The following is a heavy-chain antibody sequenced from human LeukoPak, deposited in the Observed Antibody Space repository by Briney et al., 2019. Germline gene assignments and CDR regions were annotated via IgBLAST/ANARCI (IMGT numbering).Heavy chain of an antibody. CDR3: ARGKYAGAADESYGMDV. Sequence: SETLSLTCAVYGGSFSGYYWSWIRQPPGKGLEWIGEINHSGSTNYNPSLKRRVTISVDTSKNQFSLKLSSVTAADTAVYYCARGKYAGAADESYGMDVWGQGTTVTVSS. D-gene: IGHD6-13*01. CDR1: GGSFSGYY. J-gene: IGHJ6*02. V-gene: IGHV4-34*01. CDR2: INHSGST.